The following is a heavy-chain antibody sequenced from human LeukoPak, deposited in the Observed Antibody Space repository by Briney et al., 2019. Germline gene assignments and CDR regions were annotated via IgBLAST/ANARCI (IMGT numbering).Heavy chain of an antibody. CDR1: GYTFTSYA. Sequence: ASVKVSCKASGYTFTSYAMHWVRQAPGQRLEWMGWINAGNGNTKYSQKFQGRVTITRDTSASTAYMELSSLRSEDTAVYYCARGGLLNGFDWLPWGQGTLVTVSS. V-gene: IGHV1-3*01. D-gene: IGHD3-9*01. CDR2: INAGNGNT. J-gene: IGHJ5*02. CDR3: ARGGLLNGFDWLP.